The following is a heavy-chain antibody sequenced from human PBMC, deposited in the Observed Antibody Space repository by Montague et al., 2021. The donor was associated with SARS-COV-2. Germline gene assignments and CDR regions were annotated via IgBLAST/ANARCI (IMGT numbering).Heavy chain of an antibody. CDR1: GGSIGAYY. CDR2: ISSSGTT. V-gene: IGHV4-59*01. D-gene: IGHD3-3*01. CDR3: ARESRLKYLEWSGSRYDYYGMDV. J-gene: IGHJ6*02. Sequence: SETLSLTCTVSGGSIGAYYWSWIRQHPGKGPEWIAYISSSGTTNYNPSLKSRITVSVDTSRNQLSLKLSSVTAADSAVYYCARESRLKYLEWSGSRYDYYGMDVWGQGTTVTVSS.